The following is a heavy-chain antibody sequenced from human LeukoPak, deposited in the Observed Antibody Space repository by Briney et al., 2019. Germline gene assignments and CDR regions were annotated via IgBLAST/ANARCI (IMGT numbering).Heavy chain of an antibody. CDR1: GASISGGTYY. D-gene: IGHD1-26*01. CDR3: ARRGGSGRAFDY. Sequence: SETLSLTCSVSGASISGGTYYWGWIRQPPGKGLVWIGSIYYTGSTYDNPSLKSRVTISVDTSKNQFSLKLSSVTAADTAVYYCARRGGSGRAFDYWGQGTLVTVSS. V-gene: IGHV4-39*01. J-gene: IGHJ4*02. CDR2: IYYTGST.